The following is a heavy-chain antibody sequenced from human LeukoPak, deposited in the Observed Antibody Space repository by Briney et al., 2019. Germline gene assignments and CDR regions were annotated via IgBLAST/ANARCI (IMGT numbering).Heavy chain of an antibody. J-gene: IGHJ3*02. D-gene: IGHD6-13*01. V-gene: IGHV1-18*01. CDR1: GYTFTSYG. Sequence: ASVKVSCKASGYTFTSYGISWVRQAPGQGLEWMGWISAYNGNTNFAQKFQVRITMTTDTSTSTAYMELRSLRSDDTAAYYCARDFRSSWTTDAFDIWGQGTMVTVSS. CDR3: ARDFRSSWTTDAFDI. CDR2: ISAYNGNT.